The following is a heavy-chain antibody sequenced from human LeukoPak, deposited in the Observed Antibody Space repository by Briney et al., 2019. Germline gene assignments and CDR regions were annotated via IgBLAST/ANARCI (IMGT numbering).Heavy chain of an antibody. Sequence: SETLSLTCTVSGGSISNYYWSWIRQPPGKGLEWIGYIYYSGTTDYNPSLKSRLTISVDTSKNQFSLKLSSVTAADTAVYYCARHEGGSYNWFDPWGQGTLVTVSS. V-gene: IGHV4-59*08. J-gene: IGHJ5*02. CDR1: GGSISNYY. CDR3: ARHEGGSYNWFDP. D-gene: IGHD1-26*01. CDR2: IYYSGTT.